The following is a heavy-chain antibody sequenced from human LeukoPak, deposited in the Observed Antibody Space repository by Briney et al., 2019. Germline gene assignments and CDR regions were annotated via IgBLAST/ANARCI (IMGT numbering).Heavy chain of an antibody. CDR1: GGTFSSYA. V-gene: IGHV1-69*05. J-gene: IGHJ5*02. Sequence: SVKVSCKASGGTFSSYAISWVRQAPGQGLEWMGGIIPIFGTANYAQKFQGRVTITTDESTSTAHMELRSLRSEETAVSCCARPHEYWFDPWGQGTLVTVSS. CDR3: ARPHEYWFDP. CDR2: IIPIFGTA.